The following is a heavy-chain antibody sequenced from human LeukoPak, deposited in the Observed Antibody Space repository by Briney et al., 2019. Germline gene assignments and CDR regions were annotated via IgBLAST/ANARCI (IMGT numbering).Heavy chain of an antibody. V-gene: IGHV3-48*01. D-gene: IGHD3-3*01. CDR1: GFTFSTYS. Sequence: GGSLRLSCVASGFTFSTYSMNWVRQAPGKGLEWVSYITSSSSNIKYADSVKGRFTISRDNSKNTLYLQMNSLRAEDTAVYYCAKARYYDFWSGHLDYWGQGTLVTVSS. CDR2: ITSSSSNI. J-gene: IGHJ4*02. CDR3: AKARYYDFWSGHLDY.